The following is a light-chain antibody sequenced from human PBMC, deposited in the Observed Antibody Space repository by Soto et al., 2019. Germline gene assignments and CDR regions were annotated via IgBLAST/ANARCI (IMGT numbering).Light chain of an antibody. CDR2: KGT. Sequence: QSALAQPASVSGSPGQSITISCTGTSDDVGAYNSVSWYQQLPHKAPQVILYKGTQRPSGVSSRFSGSTSGNAASLRISGLQADDEADYFCCSSAPESTYVFGTGTKLTVL. V-gene: IGLV2-23*01. CDR1: SDDVGAYNS. J-gene: IGLJ1*01. CDR3: CSSAPESTYV.